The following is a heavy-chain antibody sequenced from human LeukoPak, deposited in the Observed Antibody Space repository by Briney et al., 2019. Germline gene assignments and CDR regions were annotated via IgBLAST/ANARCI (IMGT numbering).Heavy chain of an antibody. CDR3: ARCKYSSSWYGYWYFDL. D-gene: IGHD6-13*01. CDR2: IXXAGDT. V-gene: IGHV3-13*04. CDR1: GXTFINYD. J-gene: IGHJ2*01. Sequence: GGSLRLSCAASGXTFINYDXHXVXXATGXXXXWVSSIXXAGDTYYPXSVXXRFTVSRENAKNSLYLQMNNLRAGDTAIYYCARCKYSSSWYGYWYFDLWGRGTLVTVSS.